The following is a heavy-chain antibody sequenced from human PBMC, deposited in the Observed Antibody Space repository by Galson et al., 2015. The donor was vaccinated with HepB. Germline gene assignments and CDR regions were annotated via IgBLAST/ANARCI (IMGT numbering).Heavy chain of an antibody. CDR2: IYYSGST. V-gene: IGHV4-39*01. CDR3: ARPYSSSWYGPAYWYFDL. CDR1: GGSISSSSYY. Sequence: SETLSLTCTVSGGSISSSSYYWGWIRQPPGKGLEWIGSIYYSGSTYYNPSLKSRVTISVDTSKNQFSLKLSSVTAADTAVYYCARPYSSSWYGPAYWYFDLWGRGTLVTVSS. D-gene: IGHD6-13*01. J-gene: IGHJ2*01.